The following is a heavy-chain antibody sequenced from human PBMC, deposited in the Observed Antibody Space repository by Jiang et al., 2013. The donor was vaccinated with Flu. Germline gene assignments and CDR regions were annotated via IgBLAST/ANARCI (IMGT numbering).Heavy chain of an antibody. CDR2: IWYDGSNK. CDR1: GFTFSSYG. CDR3: AREGTYYYDSSGYYYGADV. J-gene: IGHJ6*02. V-gene: IGHV3-33*01. Sequence: QLLESGGGVVQPGRSLRLSCAASGFTFSSYGMHWVRQAPGKGLEWVAVIWYDGSNKYYADSVKGRFTISRDNSKNTLYLQMNSLRAEDTAVYYCAREGTYYYDSSGYYYGADVWGQGTTVTVSS. D-gene: IGHD3-22*01.